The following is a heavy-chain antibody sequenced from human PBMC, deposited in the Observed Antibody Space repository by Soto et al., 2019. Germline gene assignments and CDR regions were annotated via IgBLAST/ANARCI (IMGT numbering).Heavy chain of an antibody. D-gene: IGHD3-3*01. CDR2: IYYSGST. CDR1: GGSISSYY. V-gene: IGHV4-59*01. J-gene: IGHJ6*03. Sequence: PSETLSLTCTVSGGSISSYYWSWIRQPPGKGLEWIGYIYYSGSTNYNPSLKSRVTISVDTSKNQFSLKLSSVTAADTAVYYCARGLWSGYSLPPYYYYMDVWGKGTTVTVSS. CDR3: ARGLWSGYSLPPYYYYMDV.